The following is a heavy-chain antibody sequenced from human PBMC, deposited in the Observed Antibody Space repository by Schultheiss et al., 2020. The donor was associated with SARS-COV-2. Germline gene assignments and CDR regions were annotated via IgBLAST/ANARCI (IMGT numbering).Heavy chain of an antibody. CDR1: GGSISSSS. CDR3: ARAWWYYYDSSGYVPGV. Sequence: LSLTCTVSGGSISSSSYYWGWIRQPPGKGLEWVAVISYDGSNKYYADSVKGRFTISRDNSKNTLYLQMNSLRAEDTAVYYCARAWWYYYDSSGYVPGVWGQGTLVTVSS. V-gene: IGHV3-30*03. CDR2: ISYDGSNK. J-gene: IGHJ4*02. D-gene: IGHD3-22*01.